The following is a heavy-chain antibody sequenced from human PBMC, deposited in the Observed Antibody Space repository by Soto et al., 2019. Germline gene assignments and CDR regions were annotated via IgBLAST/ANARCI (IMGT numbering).Heavy chain of an antibody. V-gene: IGHV1-69*01. D-gene: IGHD5-18*01. J-gene: IGHJ4*02. CDR3: ARDQGYSYGLVDY. Sequence: QVQLVQSGAEVKKPGSSVKVSCNSSGGTFSSYAISWVRHAPGQWLEWMGGIVPIFGTANYAQKFQGRVTITADEYTDPAYMELSSLRSEDTAVYYCARDQGYSYGLVDYWGQGNLVNVSS. CDR2: IVPIFGTA. CDR1: GGTFSSYA.